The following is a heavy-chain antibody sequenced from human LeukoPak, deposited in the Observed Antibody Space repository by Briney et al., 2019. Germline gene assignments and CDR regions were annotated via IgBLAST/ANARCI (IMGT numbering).Heavy chain of an antibody. CDR3: ARSVLDY. D-gene: IGHD3-10*01. CDR1: GYTFTSYY. Sequence: ASVKVSCKASGYTFTSYYMHWVRQAPGQGLEWMGIINPSAGTTTYAQKFQGRVTMTSDMSTSTVYMELSSLRSEDTAVYYCARSVLDYWGQGTLVTVSS. J-gene: IGHJ4*02. CDR2: INPSAGTT. V-gene: IGHV1-46*01.